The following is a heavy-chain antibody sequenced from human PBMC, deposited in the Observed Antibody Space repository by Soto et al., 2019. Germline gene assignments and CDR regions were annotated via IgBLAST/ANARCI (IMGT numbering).Heavy chain of an antibody. CDR1: GGTLSSYT. CDR2: IIPILGIA. Sequence: AASVEVSCKASGGTLSSYTISWVGQAPGQGLEWMGRIIPILGIANYAQKFQGRVTITADKSTSTAYMELSSLRSEDTAVYYCARALWSGYYSPFSLDVWGKGTTVTVSS. V-gene: IGHV1-69*02. J-gene: IGHJ6*04. CDR3: ARALWSGYYSPFSLDV. D-gene: IGHD3-3*01.